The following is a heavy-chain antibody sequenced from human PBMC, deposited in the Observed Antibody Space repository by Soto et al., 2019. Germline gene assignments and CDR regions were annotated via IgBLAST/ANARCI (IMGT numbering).Heavy chain of an antibody. CDR1: GGSISSGDYY. CDR3: ARERPDGARLDP. V-gene: IGHV4-30-4*01. D-gene: IGHD6-6*01. Sequence: LSLTCTVSGGSISSGDYYWSWIRQPPGKGLEWIGYIYYSGSTFYNPSLKSRLTISVDTSKNQFSLKLSSVTAADTAVYYCARERPDGARLDPWGQGTLVTVSS. J-gene: IGHJ5*02. CDR2: IYYSGST.